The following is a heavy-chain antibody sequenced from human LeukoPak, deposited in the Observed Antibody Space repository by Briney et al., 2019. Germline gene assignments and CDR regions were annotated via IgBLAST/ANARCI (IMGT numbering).Heavy chain of an antibody. Sequence: SETLSLTCTVSGGSISSGSYYWSWIRQPAGTGLEWIGRIYTSGSTNYNPSLKSRVTISVDTSKNQFSLKLSSVTAADTAVYYCASNSYGYYFDYWGQGTLVTISS. CDR1: GGSISSGSYY. J-gene: IGHJ4*02. V-gene: IGHV4-61*02. D-gene: IGHD5-18*01. CDR3: ASNSYGYYFDY. CDR2: IYTSGST.